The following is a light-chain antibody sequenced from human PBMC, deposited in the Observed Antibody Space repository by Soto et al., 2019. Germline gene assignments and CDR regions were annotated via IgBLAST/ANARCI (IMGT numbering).Light chain of an antibody. V-gene: IGLV1-51*01. CDR1: SSNIGNNY. Sequence: QCVLTQPPSVSAAPGQKVTISCSGSSSNIGNNYVSWYQQLPGTAPKLLIYDNNKRPSVIPDRFSGSKSGTSASLGITGLQTGDEADYYCETWESSLSAVVFGGGTKVTVL. CDR2: DNN. J-gene: IGLJ3*02. CDR3: ETWESSLSAVV.